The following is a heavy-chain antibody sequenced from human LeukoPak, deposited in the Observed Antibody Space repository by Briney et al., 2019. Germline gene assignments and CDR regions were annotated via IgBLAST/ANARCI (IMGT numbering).Heavy chain of an antibody. D-gene: IGHD2-15*01. CDR3: ARLYCSGGSCDYYYYYMDV. Sequence: QAGGSLRLSCAASGFTFSSYWMSWVRQAPGKGLEWVANIKQDGSEKYYVDSVKGRFTISRDNAKNSLYLQMNSLRAEDTAVYYCARLYCSGGSCDYYYYYMDVWGKGTTVTISS. CDR2: IKQDGSEK. J-gene: IGHJ6*03. V-gene: IGHV3-7*01. CDR1: GFTFSSYW.